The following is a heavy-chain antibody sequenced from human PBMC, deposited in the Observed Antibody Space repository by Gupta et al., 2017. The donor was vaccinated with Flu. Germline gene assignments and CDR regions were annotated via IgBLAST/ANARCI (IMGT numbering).Heavy chain of an antibody. CDR3: AKNCKGNHNSYGMNV. CDR2: TSYDGSSK. Sequence: QEQVVESGGGVVQPGWSLRLSCSASGFSFRNYGMHWVRQAPGKGPEWGAVTSYDGSSKSYADSVKGRFTISRDNSKKMLYLEMNSLRSEDTAVYYCAKNCKGNHNSYGMNVWDLGTTV. D-gene: IGHD2/OR15-2a*01. V-gene: IGHV3-30*18. CDR1: GFSFRNYG. J-gene: IGHJ6*02.